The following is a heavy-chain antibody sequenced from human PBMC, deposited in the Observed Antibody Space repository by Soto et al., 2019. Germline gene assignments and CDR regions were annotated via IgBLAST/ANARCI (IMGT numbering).Heavy chain of an antibody. J-gene: IGHJ4*02. D-gene: IGHD3-22*01. V-gene: IGHV4-30-2*01. CDR3: ARDNRSGYYFDY. CDR2: IYQSGTT. CDR1: GGSISSGGYS. Sequence: SETLSLTWTVSGGSISSGGYSWNLIRQPPGKGLEWIGNIYQSGTTDYNPSLKSRVTISVDSSKNQFSLKLSSVTAADMAVYYCARDNRSGYYFDYWGQGTLVTVSS.